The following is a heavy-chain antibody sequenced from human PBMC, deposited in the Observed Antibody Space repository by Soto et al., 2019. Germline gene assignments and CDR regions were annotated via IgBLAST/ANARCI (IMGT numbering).Heavy chain of an antibody. Sequence: ASVKVSCKASGYTFTSYGISWVRQAPGQGLEWMGWISAYNGNTNYAQKLQGRVTMTTDTSTSTAYMELRSLRSDDTAVYYCASVSNMAGSGWYDCYYYGMDVWGQGTTVTVSS. J-gene: IGHJ6*02. CDR3: ASVSNMAGSGWYDCYYYGMDV. D-gene: IGHD6-19*01. CDR1: GYTFTSYG. V-gene: IGHV1-18*01. CDR2: ISAYNGNT.